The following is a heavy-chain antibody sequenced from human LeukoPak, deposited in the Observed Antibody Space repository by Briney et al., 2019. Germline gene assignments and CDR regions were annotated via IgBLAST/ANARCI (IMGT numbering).Heavy chain of an antibody. V-gene: IGHV1-3*01. D-gene: IGHD4-17*01. CDR1: GYTFTTYA. CDR3: ARDYRPDLGDHEI. Sequence: ASVKVSCKASGYTFTTYAMHWVRQAPGQRLEWVGWISGYDGVTNYAQALRGRVTMTTDTSTTTVYMHLRDLRSDDTAVYYCARDYRPDLGDHEIWGQGTMVTVSS. CDR2: ISGYDGVT. J-gene: IGHJ3*02.